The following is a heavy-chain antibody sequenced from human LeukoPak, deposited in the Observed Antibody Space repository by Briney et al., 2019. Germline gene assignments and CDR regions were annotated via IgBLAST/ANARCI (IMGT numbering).Heavy chain of an antibody. D-gene: IGHD6-19*01. CDR3: ARGIVAIAVAGNDAFDI. V-gene: IGHV1-69*04. CDR1: GGTFSSNA. CDR2: IIPILGIA. Sequence: ASVKVSCNASGGTFSSNAISWVRQAPGQGLEWMGRIIPILGIANYAQKFQGRVTITADKSTSTAYMELSSLRSEDTAVYYCARGIVAIAVAGNDAFDIWGQGTMVTVSS. J-gene: IGHJ3*02.